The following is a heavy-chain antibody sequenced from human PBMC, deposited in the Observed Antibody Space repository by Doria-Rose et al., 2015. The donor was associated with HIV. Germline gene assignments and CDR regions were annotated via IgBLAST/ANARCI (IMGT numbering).Heavy chain of an antibody. D-gene: IGHD3-16*02. CDR3: AKYYDYVWGSYRYEGFDY. J-gene: IGHJ4*02. Sequence: LVESGGGLVQPGGSLRLSCAASGFTFSSYAMSWVRQAPGKGLEWVSAISGSGGSTYYADSVKGRFTISRDNSKNTLYLQMNSLRAEDTAVYYCAKYYDYVWGSYRYEGFDYWGQGTLVTVSS. V-gene: IGHV3-23*04. CDR2: ISGSGGST. CDR1: GFTFSSYA.